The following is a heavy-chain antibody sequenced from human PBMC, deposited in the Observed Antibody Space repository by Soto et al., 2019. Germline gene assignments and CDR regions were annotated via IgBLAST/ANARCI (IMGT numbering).Heavy chain of an antibody. CDR2: IIPIFGTA. CDR3: ARGAVISGEYYYYYYGMDV. J-gene: IGHJ6*02. Sequence: SVKVSCRASGGTFSSYAISWVRQAPGQGLEWMGGIIPIFGTANYAQKFQGRVTITADESTSTAYMELSSLRSEDTAVYYCARGAVISGEYYYYYYGMDVWGQGTTVTVSS. CDR1: GGTFSSYA. V-gene: IGHV1-69*13. D-gene: IGHD3-16*02.